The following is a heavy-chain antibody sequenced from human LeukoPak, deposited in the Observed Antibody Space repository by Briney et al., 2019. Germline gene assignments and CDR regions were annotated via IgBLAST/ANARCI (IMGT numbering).Heavy chain of an antibody. J-gene: IGHJ4*02. CDR2: ISYDGSNK. D-gene: IGHD2-2*02. V-gene: IGHV3-30*07. CDR3: ASLDIPATAIPYYFDY. Sequence: AXISYDGSNKYYADSVKGRFTISRDNAKNSLYLQMNSLRAEDTAVYYCASLDIPATAIPYYFDYWGQGTLVTVSS.